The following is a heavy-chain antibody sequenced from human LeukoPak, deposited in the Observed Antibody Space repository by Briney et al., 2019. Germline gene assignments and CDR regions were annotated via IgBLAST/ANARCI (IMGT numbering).Heavy chain of an antibody. D-gene: IGHD6-19*01. CDR2: ISGSGGST. CDR3: AKDHFRSAVAGTYPSY. CDR1: GFTFSSYG. Sequence: GGTLRLSCAASGFTFSSYGMSWVRQAPGKGLEWVSAISGSGGSTYYADSVKGRFTISRDNSKNTLYLQMNSLRAEDTAVYYCAKDHFRSAVAGTYPSYWGQGTLVTVSS. J-gene: IGHJ4*02. V-gene: IGHV3-23*01.